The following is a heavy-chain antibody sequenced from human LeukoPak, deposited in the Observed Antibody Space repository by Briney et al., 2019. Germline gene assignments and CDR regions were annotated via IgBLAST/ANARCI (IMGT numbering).Heavy chain of an antibody. CDR2: ISSSSSYI. Sequence: KPGGSLRLSCAASGFTFSSYSMNWVRQAPGKGLEWVSSISSSSSYIYYADSVKGRFTISRDNAKNSLYLQMNSPRAEDTAVYYCARYGSRRGGSYDLDYWGQGTLVTVSS. V-gene: IGHV3-21*01. J-gene: IGHJ4*02. D-gene: IGHD1-26*01. CDR3: ARYGSRRGGSYDLDY. CDR1: GFTFSSYS.